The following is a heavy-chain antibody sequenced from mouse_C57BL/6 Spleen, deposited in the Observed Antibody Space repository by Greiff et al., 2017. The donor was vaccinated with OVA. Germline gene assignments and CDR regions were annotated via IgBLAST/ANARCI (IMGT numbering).Heavy chain of an antibody. J-gene: IGHJ1*03. CDR2: IYPRAGST. CDR3: ARGSYEGWYFDV. D-gene: IGHD1-1*02. Sequence: VQLQQSGPELVKPGASVKLSCKASGYTFTSSDINWVKQRPGHGLEWIGSIYPRAGSTTYNEKFKGKAILTVDTSSSTAYMELHSLTSEDSAVYFCARGSYEGWYFDVWGTGTTITVSS. CDR1: GYTFTSSD. V-gene: IGHV1-85*01.